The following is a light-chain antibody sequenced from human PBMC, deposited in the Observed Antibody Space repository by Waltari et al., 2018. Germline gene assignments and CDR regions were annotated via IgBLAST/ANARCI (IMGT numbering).Light chain of an antibody. CDR2: VNRDGSH. CDR1: GEYSAYA. CDR3: QTWGTGIQV. Sequence: LVLTQSPSASASLGASVKLPCSLPGEYSAYAIAWHQQQPLKGPRYLMTVNRDGSHKKGDGISERFSGSSSDVDRYLIISRLQSDDEADYFCQTWGTGIQVFGSGTKLTVL. J-gene: IGLJ3*02. V-gene: IGLV4-69*01.